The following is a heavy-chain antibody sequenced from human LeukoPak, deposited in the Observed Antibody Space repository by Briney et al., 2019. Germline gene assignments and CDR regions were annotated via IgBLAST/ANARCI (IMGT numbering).Heavy chain of an antibody. Sequence: ASVKVSCKASGYTFTSYGINWVRQAPGQGLEWMGWVSPYNGNTNYAQKLQGRVTMTTDTSTSTAYMELRSLRSDDTAVYYYARDRVTIWSGYQNFDYWGQGTLVTVSS. V-gene: IGHV1-18*01. CDR1: GYTFTSYG. J-gene: IGHJ4*02. CDR2: VSPYNGNT. D-gene: IGHD3-3*01. CDR3: ARDRVTIWSGYQNFDY.